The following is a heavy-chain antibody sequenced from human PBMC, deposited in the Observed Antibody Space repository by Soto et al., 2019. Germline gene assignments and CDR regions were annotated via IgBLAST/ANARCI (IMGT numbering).Heavy chain of an antibody. CDR1: GYTLAELS. V-gene: IGHV1-24*01. J-gene: IGHJ4*02. Sequence: ASVKVSCKVSGYTLAELSMHWVRQAPGKGLEWMGGFDPEDGETIYAQKFQGRVTMTEDTSTDTAYMELSSLRSEDTAVYYCRGYSGYDEGKKIDYWGQGTLVTVS. CDR2: FDPEDGET. D-gene: IGHD5-12*01. CDR3: RGYSGYDEGKKIDY.